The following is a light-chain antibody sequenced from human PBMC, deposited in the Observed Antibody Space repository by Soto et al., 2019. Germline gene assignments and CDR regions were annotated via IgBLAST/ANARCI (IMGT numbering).Light chain of an antibody. J-gene: IGLJ2*01. CDR2: EDN. CDR1: SGSIASNY. CDR3: QSYDSSNQV. V-gene: IGLV6-57*04. Sequence: NFMLTQPHSVSESPGKTVTISCTRSSGSIASNYVQWYQQRPGSAPTTVIYEDNQRPSGVPDRFSGSIDSCSNSASLTISGLKTEDEADYYCQSYDSSNQVFGGGTKVTVL.